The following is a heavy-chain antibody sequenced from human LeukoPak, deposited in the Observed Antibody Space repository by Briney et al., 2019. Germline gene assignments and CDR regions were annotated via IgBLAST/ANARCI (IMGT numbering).Heavy chain of an antibody. Sequence: PGGSLRLSCEGSAFIFSGHWMNWVRQTPGKGLEWVASIKEDGSERQYVDSVKGRFSISRDNTKGSLFLQLNSLRAEDTAVYYCVKDSPPRYSGSPPAYWGQGTLVTVSS. J-gene: IGHJ4*02. CDR3: VKDSPPRYSGSPPAY. V-gene: IGHV3-7*03. CDR2: IKEDGSER. D-gene: IGHD1-26*01. CDR1: AFIFSGHW.